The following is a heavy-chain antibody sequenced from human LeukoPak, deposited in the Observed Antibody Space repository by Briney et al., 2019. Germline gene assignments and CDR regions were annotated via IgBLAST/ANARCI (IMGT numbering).Heavy chain of an antibody. V-gene: IGHV1-2*02. CDR3: ARDLEVRGKGYYYYMDV. CDR1: GYTFTGYY. J-gene: IGHJ6*03. D-gene: IGHD3-10*01. Sequence: GASVKVSRKASGYTFTGYYMHWVRQAPGQGLEWMGWINPNSGGTNYAQKFQGRVTMTRDTSISTAYMELSRLRSDDTAVYYCARDLEVRGKGYYYYMDVWGKGTTLTVSS. CDR2: INPNSGGT.